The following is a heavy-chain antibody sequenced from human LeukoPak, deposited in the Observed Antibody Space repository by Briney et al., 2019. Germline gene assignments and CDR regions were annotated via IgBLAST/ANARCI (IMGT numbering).Heavy chain of an antibody. D-gene: IGHD4-17*01. J-gene: IGHJ4*02. CDR1: GGSISSGDYY. Sequence: PSETLSLTCTVSGGSISSGDYYWSWIRQPPGKGLGWIGYIYYSGSTYYNPSLKSRVTISVDTSKNQFSLKLSPVTAADTAVYYCARARRTTVTPFDYWGQGTLVTVSS. V-gene: IGHV4-30-4*01. CDR3: ARARRTTVTPFDY. CDR2: IYYSGST.